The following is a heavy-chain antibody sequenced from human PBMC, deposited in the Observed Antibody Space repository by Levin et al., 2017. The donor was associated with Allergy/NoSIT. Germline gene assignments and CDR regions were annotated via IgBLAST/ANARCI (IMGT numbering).Heavy chain of an antibody. CDR1: GFTFSKYA. J-gene: IGHJ4*02. CDR2: IGDSGGNT. V-gene: IGHV3-23*01. Sequence: QTGESLKISCGASGFTFSKYAMNWVRQAPGKGLEWVSSIGDSGGNTYYADSVKGRFTISRDNSKDTLYLQMNSLRAEDTALYYCAKDRDRYGWDFDYWGQGTLVTVSS. D-gene: IGHD5-18*01. CDR3: AKDRDRYGWDFDY.